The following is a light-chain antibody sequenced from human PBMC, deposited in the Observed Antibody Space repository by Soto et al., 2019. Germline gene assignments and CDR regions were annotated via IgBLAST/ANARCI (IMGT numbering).Light chain of an antibody. Sequence: EIVLTQSPGTLSLSPGERATLSCRASQSVSRSYLAWYQQKPGEAPRLPIYGASSRASGIPDRFSGSGSGNDFTLTISRLEPEDVAVYYCQQYGSSPLTFGGGTKVEIK. J-gene: IGKJ4*01. CDR1: QSVSRSY. CDR2: GAS. CDR3: QQYGSSPLT. V-gene: IGKV3-20*01.